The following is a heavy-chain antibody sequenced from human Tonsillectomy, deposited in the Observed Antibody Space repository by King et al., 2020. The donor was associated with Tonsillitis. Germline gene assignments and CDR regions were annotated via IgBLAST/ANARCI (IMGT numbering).Heavy chain of an antibody. J-gene: IGHJ1*01. V-gene: IGHV3-30-3*01. CDR3: ASEGGGDGCPGPLQH. Sequence: VQLVESGGGVVQPGRSLRLSCAASGFTFSSFAMHWVRQAPGKGLEWVAVISYDGSNKYYADSVKGRFTISRDNSKNTLYLQMNSLRAEDTAVYYCASEGGGDGCPGPLQHWGQGTLVTVSS. CDR1: GFTFSSFA. CDR2: ISYDGSNK. D-gene: IGHD5-24*01.